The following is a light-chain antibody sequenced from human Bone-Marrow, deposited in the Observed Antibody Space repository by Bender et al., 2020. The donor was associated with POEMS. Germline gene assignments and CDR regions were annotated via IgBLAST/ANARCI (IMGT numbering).Light chain of an antibody. CDR1: KLGNQY. CDR2: QDI. V-gene: IGLV3-1*01. Sequence: SYEVTQPPSLSVSPGQTASITCSGDKLGNQYVRWYQQKPGQSPLLVIYQDIKRPSGIPERFSGSNSGNIATLTISGTQALDEAVYFCQAWDSSAVVFGGGTKLTVL. CDR3: QAWDSSAVV. J-gene: IGLJ2*01.